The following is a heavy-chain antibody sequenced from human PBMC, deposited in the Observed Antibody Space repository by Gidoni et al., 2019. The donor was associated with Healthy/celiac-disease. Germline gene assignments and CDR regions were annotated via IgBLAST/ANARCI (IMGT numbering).Heavy chain of an antibody. CDR3: ASFIAAAGPEDVY. J-gene: IGHJ4*02. CDR2: ISSSSSTI. CDR1: GFTFSSYS. V-gene: IGHV3-48*02. Sequence: EVQLVESGGGLVQPGGSMRLPCAASGFTFSSYSMNWVRQAPGKGLEWVSYISSSSSTIYYADSVKGRFTISRDNAKNSLYLQMNSLRDEDTAVYYCASFIAAAGPEDVYWGQGTLVTVSS. D-gene: IGHD6-13*01.